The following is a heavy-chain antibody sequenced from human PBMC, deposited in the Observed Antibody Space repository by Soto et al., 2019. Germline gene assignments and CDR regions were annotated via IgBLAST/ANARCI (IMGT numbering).Heavy chain of an antibody. CDR1: GGTFSSYA. CDR2: IIPIFGTA. CDR3: PSTNHSGDYVVWLDP. D-gene: IGHD4-17*01. V-gene: IGHV1-69*06. J-gene: IGHJ5*02. Sequence: ASVKVSCKASGGTFSSYAISWVRQAPGQGLEWMGGIIPIFGTANYAQKFQGRVTITADKTTSTAYMELSSLRSEDTAVYSCPSTNHSGDYVVWLDPWGHGILVTVSS.